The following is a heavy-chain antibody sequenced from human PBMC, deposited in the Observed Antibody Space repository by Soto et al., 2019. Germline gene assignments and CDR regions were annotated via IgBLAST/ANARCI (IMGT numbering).Heavy chain of an antibody. D-gene: IGHD2-2*01. CDR1: GYTFSSYG. Sequence: ASVKVSCKASGYTFSSYGVTWVRQAPGQGLEWMGWISVYSGDTNYAQNLQGRVTMTTDTSTKTSYMDLRSLTFDDTAVYYCASTQGSGYCSSASGRTGMDVWGQGTTVTVSS. CDR3: ASTQGSGYCSSASGRTGMDV. V-gene: IGHV1-18*01. J-gene: IGHJ6*02. CDR2: ISVYSGDT.